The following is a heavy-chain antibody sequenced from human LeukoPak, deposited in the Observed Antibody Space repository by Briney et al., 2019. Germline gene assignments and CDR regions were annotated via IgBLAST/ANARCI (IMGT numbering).Heavy chain of an antibody. CDR2: INWNGGST. V-gene: IGHV3-20*04. Sequence: PGGSLRLSCAASGFTFDDYGMSWVRQAPGKGLEWVSGINWNGGSTGYADSVKGRFAISRDNAKNPLYLQMNSLRAEDTALYYCARDNTYYDSSGYYYWGQGTLVTVSS. CDR3: ARDNTYYDSSGYYY. J-gene: IGHJ4*02. CDR1: GFTFDDYG. D-gene: IGHD3-22*01.